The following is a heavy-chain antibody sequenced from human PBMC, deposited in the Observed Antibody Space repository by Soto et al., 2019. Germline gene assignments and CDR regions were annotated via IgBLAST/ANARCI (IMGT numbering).Heavy chain of an antibody. CDR1: GFTFSSYS. Sequence: EVQLVESGGGLVQPGGSLRLSCAASGFTFSSYSMNWVRQAPGKGLEWVSYISSSSSTIYYADSVKSRVTISRDNAKHSLYLQMNSLRDEDTAVYYCARDSLYDFWSGYLRTNFDYWGQGTLVTVSS. V-gene: IGHV3-48*02. CDR2: ISSSSSTI. D-gene: IGHD3-3*01. J-gene: IGHJ4*02. CDR3: ARDSLYDFWSGYLRTNFDY.